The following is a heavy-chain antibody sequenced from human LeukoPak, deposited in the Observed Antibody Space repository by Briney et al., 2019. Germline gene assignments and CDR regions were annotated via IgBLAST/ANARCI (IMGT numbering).Heavy chain of an antibody. CDR2: INHSGST. J-gene: IGHJ4*02. CDR1: GGSFSGYY. Sequence: SETLSLTCAVYGGSFSGYYWSWIRQPPGKGLEWIGEINHSGSTNYNPSLKSRVTISVDTSKNQFSLKLSSVTAADTAVYYCARVDTCYYDSSGSYLLDYWGQGTLVTVSS. CDR3: ARVDTCYYDSSGSYLLDY. D-gene: IGHD3-22*01. V-gene: IGHV4-34*01.